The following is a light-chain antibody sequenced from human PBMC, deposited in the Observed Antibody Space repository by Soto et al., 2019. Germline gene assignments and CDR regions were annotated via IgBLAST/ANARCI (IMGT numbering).Light chain of an antibody. J-gene: IGKJ1*01. CDR1: QSVSSSH. Sequence: EIVLTQSPGTLSLSPGERATLSCRASQSVSSSHLAWYQQNPGQAPRLLIYGATSRATGIPDRFSGSGSGTDFTLTISSLEPEDFALYYCQQRSGWPRTFGQGTKVDIK. CDR3: QQRSGWPRT. CDR2: GAT. V-gene: IGKV3D-20*02.